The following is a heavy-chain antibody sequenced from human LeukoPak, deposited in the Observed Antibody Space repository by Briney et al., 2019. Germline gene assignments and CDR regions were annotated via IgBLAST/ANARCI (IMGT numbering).Heavy chain of an antibody. CDR3: ARDRRTKGLHFDY. J-gene: IGHJ4*02. CDR1: GLIFSIYC. V-gene: IGHV3-7*01. Sequence: GGSLRLSCAPSGLIFSIYCVTGARNAPGRGREGVANKNQDGSEEYYVHSVEGRFTISRDNAKNSLYLQMNSLRAEDTAVYYCARDRRTKGLHFDYWGQGTLVTVTS. D-gene: IGHD5-12*01. CDR2: KNQDGSEE.